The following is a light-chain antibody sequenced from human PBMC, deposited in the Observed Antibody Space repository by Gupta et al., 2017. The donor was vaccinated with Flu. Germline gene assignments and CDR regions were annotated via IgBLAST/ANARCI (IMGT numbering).Light chain of an antibody. V-gene: IGLV3-1*01. J-gene: IGLJ2*01. CDR3: QAGDSGTVV. CDR1: KVGDKY. Sequence: TSTSIGSGDKVGDKYVCGHHQKPGQYLLMVMFKDTKRAAGSPDRCSGSNSGTTATLTMREAQAVDDDDYYCQAGDSGTVVFGGGTKLTVL. CDR2: KDT.